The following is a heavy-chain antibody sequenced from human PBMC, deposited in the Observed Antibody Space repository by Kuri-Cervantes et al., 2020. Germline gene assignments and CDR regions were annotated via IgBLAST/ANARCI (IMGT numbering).Heavy chain of an antibody. V-gene: IGHV1-2*02. CDR3: ARRPMVRAPVEY. D-gene: IGHD3-10*01. CDR1: GYTFTGYY. Sequence: ASVKVSCKASGYTFTGYYMHWVRQAPGQGLEWMGWINPHSCGTNYAQKFQGRVTMNRDTSIRTAYLELGRLRSDETAGYDCARRPMVRAPVEYWGQGTLVTVSS. J-gene: IGHJ4*02. CDR2: INPHSCGT.